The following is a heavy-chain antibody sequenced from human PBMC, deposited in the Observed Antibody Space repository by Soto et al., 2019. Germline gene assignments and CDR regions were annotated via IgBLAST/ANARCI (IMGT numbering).Heavy chain of an antibody. CDR3: ARDNWNNPYYYYGMDV. D-gene: IGHD1-20*01. CDR1: GGTFSSYA. CDR2: IIPIFGTA. V-gene: IGHV1-69*13. J-gene: IGHJ6*02. Sequence: SVKVSCKASGGTFSSYAISWVRQAPGQGLEWMGGIIPIFGTANYAQKFQGRVTITADESTSTAYMELSSLRSEDTAVYYCARDNWNNPYYYYGMDVWGQGXTVTV.